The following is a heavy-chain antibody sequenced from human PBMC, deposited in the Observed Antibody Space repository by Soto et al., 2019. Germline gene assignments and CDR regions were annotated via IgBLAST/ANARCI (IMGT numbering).Heavy chain of an antibody. J-gene: IGHJ6*02. Sequence: PSETLSLTCAIYGVSFSGYYWSWLRPPPGKGLEWIGEINHSGSTNYNPSLKSRITINPETSKNQFSLQLNSVTREDTAVYYCTIYPRAAAGTVVVTYYYYEGMEGWGQGTTVNFS. D-gene: IGHD6-13*01. CDR3: TIYPRAAAGTVVVTYYYYEGMEG. V-gene: IGHV4-34*01. CDR2: INHSGST. CDR1: GVSFSGYY.